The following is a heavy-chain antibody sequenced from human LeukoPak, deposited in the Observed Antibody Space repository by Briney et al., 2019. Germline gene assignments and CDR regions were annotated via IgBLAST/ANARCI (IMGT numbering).Heavy chain of an antibody. CDR2: IWLDGSAT. D-gene: IGHD1-14*01. Sequence: GGSLRLSCAASGFDFGSYDMHWVRQAPGKGLEWVAIIWLDGSATYYGDSVKGRFTVSRDNSNNTLYLQMNSLRVEDTAVYYCARDLNREDFDYWGQRTLVAVSS. V-gene: IGHV3-33*01. J-gene: IGHJ4*02. CDR3: ARDLNREDFDY. CDR1: GFDFGSYD.